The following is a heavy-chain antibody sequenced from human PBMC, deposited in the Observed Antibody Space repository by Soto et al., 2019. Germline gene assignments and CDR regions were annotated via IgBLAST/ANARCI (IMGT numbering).Heavy chain of an antibody. Sequence: GGSLRLSCAASGFTFSSYSMNWVRQAPGKGLEWVSYISSSSSTIYYADSVKGRFTISRDNAKNSLYLQMNSLRAEDTAVYYCARGLAAAGTSWFDPWGQGTLVTVSS. D-gene: IGHD6-13*01. CDR2: ISSSSSTI. V-gene: IGHV3-48*01. J-gene: IGHJ5*02. CDR1: GFTFSSYS. CDR3: ARGLAAAGTSWFDP.